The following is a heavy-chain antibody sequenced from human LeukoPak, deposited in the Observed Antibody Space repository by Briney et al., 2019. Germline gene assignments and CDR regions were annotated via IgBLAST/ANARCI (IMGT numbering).Heavy chain of an antibody. V-gene: IGHV4-34*01. D-gene: IGHD3-10*01. J-gene: IGHJ4*01. Sequence: SETLSLTCAVYGGSFSGYYWSWIRQPPGKGLEWIGDINHSGSTNYNPSLKSRITVSVDTSKNQFSLKLSSVTAADTAVYYCARRRLWFGELPIDYWGQGTLVTVSS. CDR1: GGSFSGYY. CDR3: ARRRLWFGELPIDY. CDR2: INHSGST.